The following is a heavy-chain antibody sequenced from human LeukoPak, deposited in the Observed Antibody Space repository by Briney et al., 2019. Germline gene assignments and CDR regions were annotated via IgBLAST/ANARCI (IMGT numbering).Heavy chain of an antibody. V-gene: IGHV1-46*01. CDR3: ARGSGSDWTNFDC. CDR1: GYTFTTYY. J-gene: IGHJ4*02. D-gene: IGHD6-19*01. CDR2: ISPSGGST. Sequence: ASVKVSCKASGYTFTTYYIHWVRQAPGQGLEWMGIISPSGGSTRYPQNFQGRITMTRDTSTSRVYMELSSLRSEDTAVYYCARGSGSDWTNFDCWGQGTLVTVSS.